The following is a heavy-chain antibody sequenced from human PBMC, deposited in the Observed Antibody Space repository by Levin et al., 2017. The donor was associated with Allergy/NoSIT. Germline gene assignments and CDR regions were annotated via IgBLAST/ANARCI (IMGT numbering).Heavy chain of an antibody. CDR2: IYYSGST. J-gene: IGHJ4*02. V-gene: IGHV4-39*01. CDR1: GGSISSSSYY. CDR3: GGVVAATFDY. Sequence: SETLSLTCTVSGGSISSSSYYWGWIRQPPGKGLEWIGSIYYSGSTYYNPSLKSRVTISVDTSKNQFSLKLSSVTAADTAVYYCGGVVAATFDYWGQGTLVTVSS. D-gene: IGHD2-15*01.